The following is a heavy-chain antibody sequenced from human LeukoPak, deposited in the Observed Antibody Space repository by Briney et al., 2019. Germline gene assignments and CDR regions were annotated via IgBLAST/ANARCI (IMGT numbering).Heavy chain of an antibody. V-gene: IGHV4-38-2*01. D-gene: IGHD1-26*01. Sequence: PSETLSLTCAVSGYSISSGYYWGWIRQPPGKGLEWIGSIYHSGSTYYNPSLKSRVTISVDTSKNQFSLKLSSVTAADTAVYYCARPGIVGSKVDYWGQGTLVTVSS. CDR2: IYHSGST. CDR1: GYSISSGYY. CDR3: ARPGIVGSKVDY. J-gene: IGHJ4*02.